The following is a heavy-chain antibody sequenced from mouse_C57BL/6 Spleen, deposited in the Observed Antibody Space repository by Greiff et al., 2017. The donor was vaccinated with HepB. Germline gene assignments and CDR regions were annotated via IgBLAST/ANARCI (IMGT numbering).Heavy chain of an antibody. CDR1: GYTFTDYY. V-gene: IGHV1-76*01. CDR3: AREGSLSFDY. CDR2: IYPGSGIT. Sequence: QVQLKESGAELVRPGASVKLSCKASGYTFTDYYINWVKQRPGQGLEWIARIYPGSGITYYNEKFKGKATLTAEKSSSTAYMQLSSLTSEDSAVYFCAREGSLSFDYWGQGTTLTVSS. J-gene: IGHJ2*01.